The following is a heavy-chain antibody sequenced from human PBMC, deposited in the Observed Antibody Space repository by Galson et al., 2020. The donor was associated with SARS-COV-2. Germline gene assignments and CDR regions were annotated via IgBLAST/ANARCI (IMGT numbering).Heavy chain of an antibody. CDR1: GYTFTASY. V-gene: IGHV1-2*06. D-gene: IGHD3-22*01. CDR2: INPNNGAR. Sequence: GESLKISCKASGYTFTASYIHWVRQAPGGGLEWLGRINPNNGARDVAQKFQARVTMTTDTSVNTAYLDLSSLGSDDTAVYFCASGTPADGAHSYYDSSGCFYWGQGTLVSVSS. J-gene: IGHJ4*02. CDR3: ASGTPADGAHSYYDSSGCFY.